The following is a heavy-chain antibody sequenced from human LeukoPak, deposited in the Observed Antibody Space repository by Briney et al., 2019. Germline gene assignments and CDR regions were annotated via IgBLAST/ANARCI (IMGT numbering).Heavy chain of an antibody. V-gene: IGHV3-15*01. Sequence: PGGSLRRSCVASGFTFSRAWMNWVRQAPGKGLEWVGRIKSKTDGGTTDYAAPVQGRFIISRDDSKNTLYLQMNSPRAEDTAVYYCTTAFDPFESRRRYRFDPWGQGTLATVSS. CDR1: GFTFSRAW. CDR2: IKSKTDGGTT. J-gene: IGHJ5*02. CDR3: TTAFDPFESRRRYRFDP. D-gene: IGHD3-9*01.